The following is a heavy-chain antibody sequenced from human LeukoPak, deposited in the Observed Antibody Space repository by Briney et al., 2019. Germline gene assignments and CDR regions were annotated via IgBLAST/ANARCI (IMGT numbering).Heavy chain of an antibody. CDR3: ARGGSIAARREGFFDY. D-gene: IGHD6-6*01. V-gene: IGHV1-69*05. Sequence: ASVKVSCKASGGTFSSYAISWVRQAPGQGLEWMGGIIPIFGTANYAQKFQGRVTITTDESTGTAYMELSSLRSEDTAVYYCARGGSIAARREGFFDYWGQGTLVTVSS. J-gene: IGHJ4*02. CDR2: IIPIFGTA. CDR1: GGTFSSYA.